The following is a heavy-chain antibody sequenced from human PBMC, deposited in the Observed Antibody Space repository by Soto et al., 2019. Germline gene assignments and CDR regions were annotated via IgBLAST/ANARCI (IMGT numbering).Heavy chain of an antibody. CDR3: ARGRYGDY. Sequence: QVHLVQSGAEVKKPGASVKVSCKGSGYTFTSYGITWVRQAPGQGLEWMGWISAHNGNTNYAQKLQGRVTVTSDTSTRPAYMELRSLRSDDTAVYYCARGRYGDYWGQGALVTVSS. V-gene: IGHV1-18*01. D-gene: IGHD1-1*01. CDR1: GYTFTSYG. J-gene: IGHJ4*02. CDR2: ISAHNGNT.